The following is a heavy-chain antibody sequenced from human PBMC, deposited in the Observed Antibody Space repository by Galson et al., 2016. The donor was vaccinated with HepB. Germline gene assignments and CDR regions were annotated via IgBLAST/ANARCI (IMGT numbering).Heavy chain of an antibody. CDR2: LIGSGGRT. CDR1: GFRFSSYA. V-gene: IGHV3-23*01. D-gene: IGHD3-10*01. CDR3: AKDCYFASGSALSGRDV. J-gene: IGHJ6*04. Sequence: SLRLSCAASGFRFSSYAVSWVRQAPGKGLEWVSGLIGSGGRTYYADSAKDRFTISRDNSKNTVYLQMNSLRVEDTALYYCAKDCYFASGSALSGRDVWGKGTTVTVSS.